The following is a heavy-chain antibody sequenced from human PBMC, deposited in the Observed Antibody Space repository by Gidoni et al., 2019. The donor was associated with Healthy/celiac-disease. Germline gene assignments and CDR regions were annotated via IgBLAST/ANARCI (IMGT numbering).Heavy chain of an antibody. CDR1: GYTFTSSD. Sequence: QVQLVQSGAEVKKPGASVKVSCKASGYTFTSSDINWVRQATGQGLEWMGWMNPNSGNTGYAQKFQGRVTMTRNTSISTAYMELSSLRSEDTAVYYCARAEGYCSSTSCPGGMDVWGQGTTVTVSS. CDR2: MNPNSGNT. CDR3: ARAEGYCSSTSCPGGMDV. D-gene: IGHD2-2*01. V-gene: IGHV1-8*01. J-gene: IGHJ6*02.